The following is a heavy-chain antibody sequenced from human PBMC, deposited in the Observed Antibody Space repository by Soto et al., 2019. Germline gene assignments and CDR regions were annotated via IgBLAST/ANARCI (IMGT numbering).Heavy chain of an antibody. CDR1: GGSFSGYY. D-gene: IGHD3-3*01. Sequence: SETLSLTCAVYGGSFSGYYWSWIRQPPGKGLEWIGEINHSGSTNYNPSLKSRVTISVDTSKNQFSLKLSSVTAADTAVYYCARLQVYDFWSGYYTSLDYWGQGTLVTVSS. CDR2: INHSGST. CDR3: ARLQVYDFWSGYYTSLDY. J-gene: IGHJ4*02. V-gene: IGHV4-34*01.